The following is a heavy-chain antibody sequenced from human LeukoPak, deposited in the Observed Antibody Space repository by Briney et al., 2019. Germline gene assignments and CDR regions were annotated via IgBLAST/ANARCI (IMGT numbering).Heavy chain of an antibody. Sequence: GGSLRLSCAVSGFTFRSYGMHWVRQAPGMALEWVAVISYDGSNKYYADSVKGRFTISRDNSKNTLYLQMNSLRAEDTAVYYCAKEGSGSYHRNYYFEYWGQGTLVTVSS. J-gene: IGHJ4*02. D-gene: IGHD1-26*01. CDR2: ISYDGSNK. CDR3: AKEGSGSYHRNYYFEY. V-gene: IGHV3-30*18. CDR1: GFTFRSYG.